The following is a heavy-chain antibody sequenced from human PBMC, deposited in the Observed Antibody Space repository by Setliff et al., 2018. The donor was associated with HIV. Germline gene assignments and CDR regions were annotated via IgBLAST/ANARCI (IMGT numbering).Heavy chain of an antibody. Sequence: PGGSLRLSCAASGFTFSRYAMTWVRQAPGKGLEWVAYISGSSIIYCVESVKGRFTISRDNAKNSLYLQMNTLRTEDTAVCYCARDSGTVGADDYWGQGTLVTVSS. D-gene: IGHD1-26*01. CDR2: ISGSSII. CDR1: GFTFSRYA. CDR3: ARDSGTVGADDY. V-gene: IGHV3-48*01. J-gene: IGHJ4*02.